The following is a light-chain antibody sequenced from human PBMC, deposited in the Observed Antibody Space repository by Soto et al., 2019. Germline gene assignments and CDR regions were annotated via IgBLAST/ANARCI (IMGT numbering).Light chain of an antibody. J-gene: IGLJ3*02. CDR1: SAHSSYA. CDR3: QTWGSGIRV. Sequence: QPVLTQSPSASASLGASVKLTCTLSSAHSSYAIAWHQQQPEKGPRYLMQVNSDGSHSKGDGIPDRFSGSSSGAERFLTISSLQSDDEADYYCQTWGSGIRVFGGGTKLTVL. CDR2: VNSDGSH. V-gene: IGLV4-69*01.